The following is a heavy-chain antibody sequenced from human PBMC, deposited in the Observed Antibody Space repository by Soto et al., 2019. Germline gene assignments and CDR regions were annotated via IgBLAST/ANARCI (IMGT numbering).Heavy chain of an antibody. CDR1: GGSISNYY. Sequence: SETLSLTCNVSGGSISNYYWTWVRQSPEKGLEWIGYMYYNGNINYNPSLKSRVTISIDTSKNQFSLTLKSVTAADTAVYYCESGGNWFDPWGQGVLVTVSS. CDR3: ESGGNWFDP. D-gene: IGHD3-16*01. J-gene: IGHJ5*02. CDR2: MYYNGNI. V-gene: IGHV4-59*01.